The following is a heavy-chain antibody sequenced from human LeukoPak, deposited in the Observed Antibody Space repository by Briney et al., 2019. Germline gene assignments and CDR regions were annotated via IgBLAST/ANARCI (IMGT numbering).Heavy chain of an antibody. D-gene: IGHD2-21*02. CDR2: INSGGST. CDR3: ASNPCGGDCYYYYYGMDV. J-gene: IGHJ6*02. CDR1: GFTVSSNY. V-gene: IGHV3-53*01. Sequence: PGGSLRLSCAASGFTVSSNYMSWVRQAPGKGLEWVSVINSGGSTYYADSVKGRFTISRDNSKNTLYLQMNSLRAEDTAVYYCASNPCGGDCYYYYYGMDVWGQGTTVTVSS.